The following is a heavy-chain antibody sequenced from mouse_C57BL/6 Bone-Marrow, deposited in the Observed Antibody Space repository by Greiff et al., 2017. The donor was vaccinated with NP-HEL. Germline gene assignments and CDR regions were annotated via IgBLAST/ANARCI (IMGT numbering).Heavy chain of an antibody. D-gene: IGHD1-1*01. V-gene: IGHV14-1*01. CDR3: TTLTIITTVVAHWYFDV. J-gene: IGHJ1*03. Sequence: VQLQQSGAELVRPGASVKLSCTASGFNIKDYYMHWVKQRPEQGLEWIGRIDPEDGDTEYAPKFQGKATMTADTSSNTAYLQLSSLPSEATAVYYRTTLTIITTVVAHWYFDVWGTGTTVTVSS. CDR1: GFNIKDYY. CDR2: IDPEDGDT.